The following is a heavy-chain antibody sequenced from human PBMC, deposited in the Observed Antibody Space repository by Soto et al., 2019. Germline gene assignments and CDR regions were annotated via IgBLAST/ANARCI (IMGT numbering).Heavy chain of an antibody. Sequence: GCLRLSCAASGFTFRSDAMHWVRQAPVKGLEWVALISHDGSNDYYADSVKGRFTISRDNSKNVVYLQMDSLRVDDTAGYYCARDRSTVVVVPGYWGQGT. J-gene: IGHJ4*02. CDR3: ARDRSTVVVVPGY. V-gene: IGHV3-30-3*01. CDR2: ISHDGSND. D-gene: IGHD2-15*01. CDR1: GFTFRSDA.